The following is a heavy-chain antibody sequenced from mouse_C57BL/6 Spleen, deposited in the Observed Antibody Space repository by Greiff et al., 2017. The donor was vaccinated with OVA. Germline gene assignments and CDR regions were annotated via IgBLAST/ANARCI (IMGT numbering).Heavy chain of an antibody. Sequence: EVMLVESGEGLVKPGGSLKLSCAASGFTFSSYAMSWVRQTPEKRLEWVAYISSGGDYIYYADTVKGRFTISRDNARNTLYLQMSSLKSEDTAMYYCTREARNWDYFDYWGQGTTLTVSS. V-gene: IGHV5-9-1*02. CDR1: GFTFSSYA. CDR3: TREARNWDYFDY. D-gene: IGHD4-1*01. J-gene: IGHJ2*01. CDR2: ISSGGDYI.